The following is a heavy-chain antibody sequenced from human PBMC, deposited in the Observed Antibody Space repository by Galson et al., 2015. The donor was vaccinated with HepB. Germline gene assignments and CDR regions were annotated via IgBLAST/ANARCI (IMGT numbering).Heavy chain of an antibody. D-gene: IGHD3-9*01. CDR3: ATDTRYFDWAEPRFDP. CDR2: FDPEDGET. Sequence: VKVSCKVSGYTLTELSMHWVRQAPGKGLEWMGGFDPEDGETIYAQKFQGRVTMTEDTSTDTAYMELSSLRSEDTAVYYCATDTRYFDWAEPRFDPWGQGTLVTVSS. CDR1: GYTLTELS. J-gene: IGHJ5*02. V-gene: IGHV1-24*01.